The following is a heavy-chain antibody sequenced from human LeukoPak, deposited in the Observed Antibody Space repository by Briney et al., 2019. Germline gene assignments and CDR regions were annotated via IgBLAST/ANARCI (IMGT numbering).Heavy chain of an antibody. CDR3: ARGRSIAASLFGY. D-gene: IGHD6-6*01. V-gene: IGHV4-34*01. CDR2: INHSGST. Sequence: PSETLSLTCAVYGGSFSGYYWSWIRQPPGKGLEWIGEINHSGSTNYNPSLKSRVTISVDTSKNQFSLKLSSVTAADTAVYYCARGRSIAASLFGYWGQGTLVTVSS. J-gene: IGHJ4*02. CDR1: GGSFSGYY.